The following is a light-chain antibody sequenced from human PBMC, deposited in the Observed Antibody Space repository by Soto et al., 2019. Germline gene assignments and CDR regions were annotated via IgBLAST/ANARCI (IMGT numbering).Light chain of an antibody. Sequence: EIVLTQSQASLSLSPAQRATLSCRASQSVSSYLAWYQQKPGQAPRLLISDASNRATGIPAKFSGSGSVTHFTLTISSLEPEDFAVYYCQQRSNWPRTFGQGTKVEIK. CDR2: DAS. CDR3: QQRSNWPRT. CDR1: QSVSSY. V-gene: IGKV3-11*01. J-gene: IGKJ1*01.